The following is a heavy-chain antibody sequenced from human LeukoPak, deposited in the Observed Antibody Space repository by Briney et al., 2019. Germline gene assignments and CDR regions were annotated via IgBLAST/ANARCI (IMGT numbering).Heavy chain of an antibody. CDR1: GFTFSSFW. D-gene: IGHD5-12*01. CDR2: IKEDGSVK. V-gene: IGHV3-7*01. Sequence: GGSLRLSCAASGFTFSSFWMIWVRQAPGKGLEWVANIKEDGSVKNYVDSVKGRFTISRDNAKNSLYLQMSSLRDEDTAVYYCARDAGNSGYGMDVWGQGTTVTVSS. CDR3: ARDAGNSGYGMDV. J-gene: IGHJ6*02.